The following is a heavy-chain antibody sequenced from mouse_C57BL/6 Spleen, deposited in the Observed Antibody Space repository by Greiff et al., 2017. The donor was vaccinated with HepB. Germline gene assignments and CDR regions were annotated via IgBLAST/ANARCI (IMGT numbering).Heavy chain of an antibody. CDR2: IYPGDGDT. J-gene: IGHJ2*01. V-gene: IGHV1-80*01. Sequence: VQLQQSGAELVKPGASVKISCKASGYAFSSYWMNWVKQRPGKGLEWIGQIYPGDGDTNYKGKFKGTATLTADKSSSTAYMQLSSLTSEDSAVYFCSKITTVVGSYYFDYWGQGTTLTVSS. D-gene: IGHD1-1*01. CDR3: SKITTVVGSYYFDY. CDR1: GYAFSSYW.